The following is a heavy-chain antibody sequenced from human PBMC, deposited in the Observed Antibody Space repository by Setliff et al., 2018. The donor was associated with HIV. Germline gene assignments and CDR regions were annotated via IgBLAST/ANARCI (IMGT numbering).Heavy chain of an antibody. CDR2: MSYDGNNK. J-gene: IGHJ4*02. V-gene: IGHV3-30*01. CDR1: GFIFSSYA. CDR3: ARSRAAGFDY. D-gene: IGHD6-13*01. Sequence: PGGSLRLSCAASGFIFSSYAMHWVRQAPGKGLEWVAVMSYDGNNKYYADSVKGRFTISRDNSRNTLFLQMNSLRPEDTAVYYCARSRAAGFDYWGQGTLVTVSS.